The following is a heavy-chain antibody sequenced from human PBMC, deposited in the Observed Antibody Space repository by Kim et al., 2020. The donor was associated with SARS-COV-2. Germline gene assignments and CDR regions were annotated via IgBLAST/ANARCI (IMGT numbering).Heavy chain of an antibody. CDR2: IYSGGST. J-gene: IGHJ4*02. Sequence: GGSLRLSCAASGFTVSSNYMSWVRQAPGKGLEWVSVIYSGGSTYYADSVKGRFTISRDNSKNTLYLQMNSLRAEDTAVYYCARVAIYYDSSGYYFDYWGQGTLVTVSS. CDR1: GFTVSSNY. CDR3: ARVAIYYDSSGYYFDY. D-gene: IGHD3-22*01. V-gene: IGHV3-66*01.